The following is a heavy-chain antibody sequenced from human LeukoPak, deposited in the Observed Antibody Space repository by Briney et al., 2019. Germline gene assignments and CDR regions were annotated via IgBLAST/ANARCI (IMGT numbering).Heavy chain of an antibody. CDR2: ISYDGSNK. Sequence: PGRSLRLSCAASGFTFSSYAMHWVRQAPGKGLEWVAVISYDGSNKYYADSVKGRFTISKDNSKNTLYLQMNSLRAEDTAVYYCARDMMGRGQWLVNYWGQGTLVTVSS. D-gene: IGHD6-19*01. CDR3: ARDMMGRGQWLVNY. J-gene: IGHJ4*02. V-gene: IGHV3-30-3*01. CDR1: GFTFSSYA.